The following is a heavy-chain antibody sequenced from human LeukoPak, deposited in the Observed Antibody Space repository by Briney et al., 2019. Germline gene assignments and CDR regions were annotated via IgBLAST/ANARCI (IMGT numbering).Heavy chain of an antibody. Sequence: GGSLRLSCAASGFTFNSYYMIWVRQAPGEGLVWVSRINRDGSDTIYADSVKGRFTISRDNAKNTLFLQVNSLRAEDTAVYYCAREDFGVDFWGQGTQVTVSS. D-gene: IGHD3-10*01. V-gene: IGHV3-74*01. CDR2: INRDGSDT. CDR3: AREDFGVDF. CDR1: GFTFNSYY. J-gene: IGHJ4*02.